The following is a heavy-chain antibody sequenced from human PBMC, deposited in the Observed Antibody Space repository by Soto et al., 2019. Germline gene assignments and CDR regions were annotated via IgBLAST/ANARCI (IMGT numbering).Heavy chain of an antibody. Sequence: RGTLSLSCLLSWLTFSSYARSWVPQAQGKGLEWVANIKQDGSEKYYVDSVKGRFTISRDNAKNSLYLQMNSLRAEDTAVYYCARVRFDYDVWSGYHGFDYWGQGT. V-gene: IGHV3-7*01. J-gene: IGHJ4*02. D-gene: IGHD3-3*01. CDR1: WLTFSSYA. CDR2: IKQDGSEK. CDR3: ARVRFDYDVWSGYHGFDY.